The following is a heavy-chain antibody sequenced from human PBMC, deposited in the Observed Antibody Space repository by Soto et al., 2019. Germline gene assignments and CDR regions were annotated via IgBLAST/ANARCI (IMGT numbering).Heavy chain of an antibody. J-gene: IGHJ1*01. D-gene: IGHD3-22*01. Sequence: SEALSLTCTVSGGSIGSSGYYWAWIRRPPGKGLEWVGTIYYTGTTYYNPFLKTRLTISVDTSKNQFSLKLSSVTASDTAVYFCARYYDTSNRPYFHHWGQGTLVTVSS. CDR1: GGSIGSSGYY. CDR3: ARYYDTSNRPYFHH. CDR2: IYYTGTT. V-gene: IGHV4-39*01.